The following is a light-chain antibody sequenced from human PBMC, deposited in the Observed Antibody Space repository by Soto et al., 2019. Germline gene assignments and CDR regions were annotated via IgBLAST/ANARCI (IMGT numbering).Light chain of an antibody. V-gene: IGLV2-11*01. J-gene: IGLJ1*01. Sequence: QSALTQPRSVSGSPGQSVTISCTGTSSDVGGYNYVSWYQQHPGKAPKLMIYDVSKRPSGVPDRFSGSKSGNTASLTISGLQAEDEADYYCCSYAGRSTLYVLGTGTKVTV. CDR3: CSYAGRSTLYV. CDR2: DVS. CDR1: SSDVGGYNY.